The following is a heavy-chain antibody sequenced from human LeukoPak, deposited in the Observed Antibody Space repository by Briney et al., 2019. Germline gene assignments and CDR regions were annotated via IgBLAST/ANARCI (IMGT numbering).Heavy chain of an antibody. J-gene: IGHJ4*02. D-gene: IGHD3-16*02. CDR3: VKRNYDYVWGSYLHFDY. CDR2: ISGSGATT. CDR1: GFTFSSYA. Sequence: GGSLRLSCAASGFTFSSYAMTWVRQAPGKGLEWVSCISGSGATTYHADSVKGRFTISRDNSNNTLYLQMNSLRAEDTAVYYCVKRNYDYVWGSYLHFDYWGQGTLVAVSS. V-gene: IGHV3-23*01.